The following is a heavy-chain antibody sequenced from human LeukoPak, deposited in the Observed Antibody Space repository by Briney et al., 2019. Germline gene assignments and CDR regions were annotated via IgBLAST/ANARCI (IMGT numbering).Heavy chain of an antibody. D-gene: IGHD3-10*01. CDR2: ISGSGGST. CDR1: GFTFSSYR. CDR3: AKGMVREFYGMDV. J-gene: IGHJ6*02. V-gene: IGHV3-23*01. Sequence: GGSLRLSCAASGFTFSSYRMNWVRQAPGKGLEWVSAISGSGGSTYYADSVKGRFTISRDNSKNTLYLQMNSLRAEDTAVYYCAKGMVREFYGMDVWGQGTTVTVSS.